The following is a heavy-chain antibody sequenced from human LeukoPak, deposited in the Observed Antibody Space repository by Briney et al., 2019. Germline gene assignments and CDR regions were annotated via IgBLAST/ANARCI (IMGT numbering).Heavy chain of an antibody. CDR2: INPNSGGT. Sequence: PGASVKVSCKASGYTFTGYYMHWVRQAPGQGLEWMGWINPNSGGTNYAQKFQGWVTMTRDTSISTAYMEPSRLRSDDTAVYYCARDWVAAAGPYYYYYGMDVWGQGTTVTVSS. CDR1: GYTFTGYY. CDR3: ARDWVAAAGPYYYYYGMDV. V-gene: IGHV1-2*04. D-gene: IGHD6-13*01. J-gene: IGHJ6*02.